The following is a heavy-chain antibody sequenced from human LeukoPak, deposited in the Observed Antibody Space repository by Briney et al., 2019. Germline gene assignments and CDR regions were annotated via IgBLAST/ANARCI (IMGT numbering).Heavy chain of an antibody. J-gene: IGHJ2*01. CDR3: AKSRGSNWPRYFDL. CDR1: GFTFDDYA. Sequence: GGSLRLSCAAFGFTFDDYAMHWVRQAPGKGLEWVSSISWNSGSIGYADSVKGRFTISRDNAKNSLYLQMNSLRAEDTALYYCAKSRGSNWPRYFDLWGRGTPITVSS. CDR2: ISWNSGSI. V-gene: IGHV3-9*01. D-gene: IGHD6-13*01.